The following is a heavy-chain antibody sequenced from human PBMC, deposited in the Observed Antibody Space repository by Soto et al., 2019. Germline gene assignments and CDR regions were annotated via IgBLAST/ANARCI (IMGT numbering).Heavy chain of an antibody. D-gene: IGHD5-12*01. J-gene: IGHJ3*02. CDR2: IWYDGSNK. Sequence: GGSLRLSXAASGFTFSSYGMHWVRQAPGKGLEWVAVIWYDGSNKYYADSVKGRFTISRDNSKNTLYLQMNSLRAEDTAVYYCAREWLQARAFDIWGQGTMVTVS. V-gene: IGHV3-33*01. CDR3: AREWLQARAFDI. CDR1: GFTFSSYG.